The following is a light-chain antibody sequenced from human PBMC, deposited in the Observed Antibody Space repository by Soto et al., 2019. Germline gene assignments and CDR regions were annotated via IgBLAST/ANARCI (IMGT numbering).Light chain of an antibody. J-gene: IGKJ2*01. CDR1: QSISTY. CDR2: DAS. V-gene: IGKV1-33*01. Sequence: DIQMTQSPSSLSASVGDRVTITCRASQSISTYLNWYQQKPGKAPKLLIYDASNLETGVPSRFSGSGSGTHFTFTISSLQPEDIATYYCQQYDNLPRTFGQGTKLEIK. CDR3: QQYDNLPRT.